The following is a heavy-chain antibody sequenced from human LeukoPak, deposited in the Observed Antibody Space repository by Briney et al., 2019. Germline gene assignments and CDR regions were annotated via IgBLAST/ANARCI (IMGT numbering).Heavy chain of an antibody. CDR1: GFTFSSYC. J-gene: IGHJ4*02. Sequence: GRSLRLSCAASGFTFSSYCMHWVRQAPGKGLEWVAVISYDGSNKYYADSVKGRFTISRDNSKNTLYLQMNSLRAEDTAVYYCAKDRIDRGRSVPTDYWGQGTLVTVSS. D-gene: IGHD1-26*01. V-gene: IGHV3-30*18. CDR3: AKDRIDRGRSVPTDY. CDR2: ISYDGSNK.